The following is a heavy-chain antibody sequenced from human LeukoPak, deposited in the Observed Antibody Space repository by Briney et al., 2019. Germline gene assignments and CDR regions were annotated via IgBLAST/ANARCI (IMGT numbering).Heavy chain of an antibody. Sequence: PGGSLRLSCAASGFTFSSYGMHWVRQAPGKGLEWVAVIWYDGSNKYYADSVKGRFTISRDNSKNTLYLQMNSLRAEDTAVYYCAKEAPSFGVVITYYYGMDVWGQGTTVTVSS. CDR3: AKEAPSFGVVITYYYGMDV. J-gene: IGHJ6*02. V-gene: IGHV3-33*06. D-gene: IGHD3-3*01. CDR2: IWYDGSNK. CDR1: GFTFSSYG.